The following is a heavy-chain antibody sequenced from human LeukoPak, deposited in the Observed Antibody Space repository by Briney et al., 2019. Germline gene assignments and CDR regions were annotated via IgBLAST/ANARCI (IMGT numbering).Heavy chain of an antibody. CDR1: GFTVSSNY. CDR3: ASYYDSSGNAFDI. Sequence: RPGGSLRLSCAASGFTVSSNYMSWVRQAAGKGLEWVSVIYSGGSTSYADSVKGRFTISSDNSKTPLYLQMNSLTAEATAVYYCASYYDSSGNAFDIWGQGTMVTVSS. D-gene: IGHD3-22*01. J-gene: IGHJ3*02. V-gene: IGHV3-53*01. CDR2: IYSGGST.